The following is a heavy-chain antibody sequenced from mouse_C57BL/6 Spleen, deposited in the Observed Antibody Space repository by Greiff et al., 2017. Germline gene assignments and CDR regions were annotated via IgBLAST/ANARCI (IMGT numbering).Heavy chain of an antibody. Sequence: VQLQQSGAELVRPGSSVKLSCKASGYTFTSYWMHWVKQRPIQGLEWIGNIDPSDSETHYNQKFKDKATLTVDKSSSTAYMQLSSLTSEDSAVYYCARDGNSHWYFDVWGTGTTVTVSS. D-gene: IGHD2-1*01. V-gene: IGHV1-52*01. CDR2: IDPSDSET. CDR3: ARDGNSHWYFDV. J-gene: IGHJ1*03. CDR1: GYTFTSYW.